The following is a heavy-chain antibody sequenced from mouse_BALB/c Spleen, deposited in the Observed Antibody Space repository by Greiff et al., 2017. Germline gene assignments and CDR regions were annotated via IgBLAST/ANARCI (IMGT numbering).Heavy chain of an antibody. CDR3: ARWTAAVVDV. CDR1: GFNIKDTY. D-gene: IGHD1-1*02. J-gene: IGHJ1*01. Sequence: VQLQQSGAELVKPGASVKLSCTASGFNIKDTYMHWVKQRPEQGLEWIGRIDPANGNTKYDPKFQGKATITADTSSNTAYLQLSSLTSEDTAVYYCARWTAAVVDVWGAGTTVTVSS. CDR2: IDPANGNT. V-gene: IGHV14-3*02.